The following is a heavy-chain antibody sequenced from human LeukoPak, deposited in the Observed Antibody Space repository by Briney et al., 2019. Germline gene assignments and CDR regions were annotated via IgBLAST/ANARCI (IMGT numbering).Heavy chain of an antibody. CDR3: ASSSSSSSDDFWSGYSVYYYMDV. J-gene: IGHJ6*03. CDR1: GGSISSYY. V-gene: IGHV4-59*01. CDR2: IYYSGST. D-gene: IGHD3-3*01. Sequence: SETLSLTCTVSGGSISSYYWSWIRQPPGKGLEWIGYIYYSGSTNYNPSLKSRVTISVDTSKNQFSLKLSSVTAAGTAVYYCASSSSSSSDDFWSGYSVYYYMDVWGKGTTVTVSS.